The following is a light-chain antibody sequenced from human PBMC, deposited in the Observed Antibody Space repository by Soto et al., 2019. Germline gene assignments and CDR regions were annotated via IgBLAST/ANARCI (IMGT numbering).Light chain of an antibody. CDR2: EVS. V-gene: IGLV2-8*01. CDR3: TSYVGSNIWV. J-gene: IGLJ3*02. Sequence: QSALTQPPSASGSPGQSVTISCTGTSSDVGAYKYVSWYQQDPGKAPKLMIYEVSTRPSGVPDRCSGSKSGNTASLTVSGLQAEDEADYYCTSYVGSNIWVFGGGTKLTVL. CDR1: SSDVGAYKY.